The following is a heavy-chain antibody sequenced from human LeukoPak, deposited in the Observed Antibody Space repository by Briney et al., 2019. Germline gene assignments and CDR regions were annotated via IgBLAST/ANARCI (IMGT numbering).Heavy chain of an antibody. V-gene: IGHV3-23*01. D-gene: IGHD3-22*01. J-gene: IGHJ4*02. CDR3: AKDPKYYYDSSGYGPFDY. CDR1: GFTFSSYA. Sequence: GGSLRLSCAASGFTFSSYAMSWVRQAPGKGLEWVSAISGSGGSTYYADSVKSRFTISRDNSKNTLYLQMNSLRAEDTAVYYCAKDPKYYYDSSGYGPFDYWGQGTLVTVSS. CDR2: ISGSGGST.